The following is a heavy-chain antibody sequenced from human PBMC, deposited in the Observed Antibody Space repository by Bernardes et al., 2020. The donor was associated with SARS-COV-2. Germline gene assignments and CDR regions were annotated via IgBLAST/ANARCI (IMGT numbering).Heavy chain of an antibody. CDR3: AHSNDYGGNYYGMDV. CDR1: GFSLRTSGVG. Sequence: SGPTLVKPTPTFTFTCTSSGFSLRTSGVGVGWIGQPHANALEWLAPIYLDDDKRYSPSLKSRPTITKDTSKNQVVLTMTNMDPVDTATYYCAHSNDYGGNYYGMDVWGQGTTVTVSS. V-gene: IGHV2-5*02. J-gene: IGHJ6*02. CDR2: IYLDDDK. D-gene: IGHD4-17*01.